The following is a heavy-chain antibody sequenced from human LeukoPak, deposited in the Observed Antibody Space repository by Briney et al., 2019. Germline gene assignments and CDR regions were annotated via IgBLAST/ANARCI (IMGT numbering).Heavy chain of an antibody. CDR2: IYYSGST. D-gene: IGHD1-26*01. Sequence: SETLSLTCTVSGGSISSSSYYWGWIRQPPGKGLECIGCIYYSGSTYYNPSLKSRVTISVDTSKNQFSLKLSSVTAADAAVYYCARDRSGSYYRAPWDYMDVWGKGTTVTISS. J-gene: IGHJ6*03. CDR1: GGSISSSSYY. CDR3: ARDRSGSYYRAPWDYMDV. V-gene: IGHV4-39*07.